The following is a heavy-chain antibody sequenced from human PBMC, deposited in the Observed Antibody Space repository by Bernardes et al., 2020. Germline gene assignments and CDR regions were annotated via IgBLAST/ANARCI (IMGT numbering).Heavy chain of an antibody. Sequence: GGSLRLSCAASGFTFSNAWMSWVRQAPGKGLEWVGRIKSKTDGGTTDYAAPVKGRFTISRDDSKNTLYLQMNSLKTEDTAVYYCTTDPAMTTVTDFDYWGQGTLVTVSS. CDR2: IKSKTDGGTT. CDR1: GFTFSNAW. J-gene: IGHJ4*02. D-gene: IGHD4-17*01. V-gene: IGHV3-15*01. CDR3: TTDPAMTTVTDFDY.